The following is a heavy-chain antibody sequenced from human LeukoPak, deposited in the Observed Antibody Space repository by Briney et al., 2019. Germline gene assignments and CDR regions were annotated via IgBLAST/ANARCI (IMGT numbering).Heavy chain of an antibody. CDR1: GGSISRSTNY. CDR2: IYYSGNT. V-gene: IGHV4-39*01. J-gene: IGHJ6*04. Sequence: SETLSLTCTVSGGSISRSTNYWGWIRQSPWKGLAWIGNIYYSGNTYYNPSLKSRVTISVDTSKNQFSLKLSSVTAADTAVYYCAITRGACVWGRGTTGTVSS. CDR3: AITRGACV. D-gene: IGHD7-27*01.